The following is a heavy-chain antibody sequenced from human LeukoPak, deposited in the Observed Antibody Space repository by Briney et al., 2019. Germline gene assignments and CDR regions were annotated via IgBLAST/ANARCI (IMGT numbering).Heavy chain of an antibody. CDR3: AKEEGYCSSTSRSRLFDY. CDR2: ISGSGGST. Sequence: GGSLRLSCAASGFTFSSYGMSWVRQAPGKGLEWVSAISGSGGSTYYADSVKGRFTISRDNSKNTLYLQMNSLRAEDTAVYYCAKEEGYCSSTSRSRLFDYWGQGTLVTVSS. D-gene: IGHD2-2*01. V-gene: IGHV3-23*01. CDR1: GFTFSSYG. J-gene: IGHJ4*02.